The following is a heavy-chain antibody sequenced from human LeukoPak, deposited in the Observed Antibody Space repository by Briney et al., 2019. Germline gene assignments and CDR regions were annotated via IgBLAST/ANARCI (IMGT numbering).Heavy chain of an antibody. CDR2: TYYRSKWYN. CDR1: GDIVSSDSAA. J-gene: IGHJ5*01. D-gene: IGHD6-19*01. Sequence: SQTLSLTCAISGDIVSSDSAAWNWIRQSPSRGLEWLGRTYYRSKWYNDYAVSVRSRITINPDTSKNQFSLQLNSVTPEDTAAYYCARAVAGTEGWFNSWGQGTLVTVSS. V-gene: IGHV6-1*01. CDR3: ARAVAGTEGWFNS.